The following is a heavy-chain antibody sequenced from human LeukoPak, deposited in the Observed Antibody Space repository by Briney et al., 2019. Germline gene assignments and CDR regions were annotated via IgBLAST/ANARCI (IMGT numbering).Heavy chain of an antibody. Sequence: SETLSLTCTVSGGSISSSSYYWGWIRQPPGKGLEWIGSIYYSGSTYYNPSLKSRVTISVDTSKNQFSLKLSSVTAADTAVYYCARDGSGSYYNSYYFDYWGQGTLVTVSS. D-gene: IGHD3-10*01. J-gene: IGHJ4*02. CDR3: ARDGSGSYYNSYYFDY. CDR2: IYYSGST. V-gene: IGHV4-39*01. CDR1: GGSISSSSYY.